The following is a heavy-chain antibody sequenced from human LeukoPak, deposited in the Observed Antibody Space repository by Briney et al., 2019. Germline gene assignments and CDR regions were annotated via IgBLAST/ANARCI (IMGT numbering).Heavy chain of an antibody. D-gene: IGHD2-2*01. CDR2: IKPDGSDK. J-gene: IGHJ3*02. Sequence: GGSLRLSCVASGFAFRTYWMSWVRQAPGKGLDWVANIKPDGSDKKFVDSVKGQFAISRDNAKKSLYLQMNSLRVEDTAVYYCATQTSSEAFEIWGQGTMVTVSS. CDR1: GFAFRTYW. V-gene: IGHV3-7*05. CDR3: ATQTSSEAFEI.